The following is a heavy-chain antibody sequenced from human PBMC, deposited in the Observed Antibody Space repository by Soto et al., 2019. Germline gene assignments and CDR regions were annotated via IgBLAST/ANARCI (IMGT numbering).Heavy chain of an antibody. CDR2: IYSGGRT. V-gene: IGHV3-53*04. CDR1: GFTVSSNY. Sequence: GGSLRLSCAASGFTVSSNYMSWVRQAPGKGLEWVSVIYSGGRTYYADSVKGRFTISRHNSKNTLYLQMNSLRAEDTAVYYCARACGGDCYDAFDIWGQGTMFTVSS. CDR3: ARACGGDCYDAFDI. D-gene: IGHD2-21*02. J-gene: IGHJ3*02.